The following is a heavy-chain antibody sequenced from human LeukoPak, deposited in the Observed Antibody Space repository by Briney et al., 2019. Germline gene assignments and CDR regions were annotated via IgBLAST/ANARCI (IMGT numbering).Heavy chain of an antibody. Sequence: PGGSLRLSCAASGFAFSDYYMSWIRQAPGKGLEWVSYISSSGSTIYYADSVKGRFTISRDNAKNSLYLQMNSLRVDDTAVYYCARWNIRGTAHQLDFWGQGTLVTVSS. CDR2: ISSSGSTI. CDR3: ARWNIRGTAHQLDF. V-gene: IGHV3-11*04. J-gene: IGHJ4*02. CDR1: GFAFSDYY. D-gene: IGHD1-7*01.